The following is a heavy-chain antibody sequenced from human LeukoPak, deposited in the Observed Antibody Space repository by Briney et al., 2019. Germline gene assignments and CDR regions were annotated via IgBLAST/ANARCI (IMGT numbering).Heavy chain of an antibody. V-gene: IGHV1-18*01. CDR3: ARGGKYYDILTGYSNDAFDI. CDR2: ISAYNGNT. D-gene: IGHD3-9*01. Sequence: ASVKVSCKASGYTFTSYGISWVRQAPGQGLEWMGWISAYNGNTNYAQKLQGRVTMTTDTPTSTAYMELRSLRSDDTAVYYCARGGKYYDILTGYSNDAFDIWGQGTMVTVSS. CDR1: GYTFTSYG. J-gene: IGHJ3*02.